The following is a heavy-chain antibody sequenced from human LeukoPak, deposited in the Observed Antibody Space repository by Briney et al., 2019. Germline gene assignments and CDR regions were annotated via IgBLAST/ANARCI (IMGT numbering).Heavy chain of an antibody. Sequence: GGSLRLSCAASGFSFSSYAMSWVRQAPGKGLEWVSNIRGSGGATYYADSVKGRCTISRDNSKNTLYLQMNTLRAEDTAVYYCAKDREYSYVYDAFDIWGQGTLVTVSS. J-gene: IGHJ3*02. CDR3: AKDREYSYVYDAFDI. D-gene: IGHD3-16*01. CDR1: GFSFSSYA. V-gene: IGHV3-23*01. CDR2: IRGSGGAT.